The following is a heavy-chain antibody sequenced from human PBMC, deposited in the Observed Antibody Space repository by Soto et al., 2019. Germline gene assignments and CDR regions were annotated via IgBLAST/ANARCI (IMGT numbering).Heavy chain of an antibody. J-gene: IGHJ5*02. CDR1: GGSISSYY. Sequence: SETLSLTCSVSGGSISSYYWSWIRQPPGKGLEWIGYIYYSGSTNYNPSLKSRVTISVDTSKNQFSLKLSSVTAADTAVYYCARVLFGRGNWFDPWGQGTLVTVSS. D-gene: IGHD3-3*01. CDR3: ARVLFGRGNWFDP. V-gene: IGHV4-59*01. CDR2: IYYSGST.